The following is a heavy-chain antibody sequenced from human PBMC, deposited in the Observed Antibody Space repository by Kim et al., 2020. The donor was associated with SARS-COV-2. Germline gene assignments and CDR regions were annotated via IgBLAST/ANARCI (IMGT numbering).Heavy chain of an antibody. CDR1: GFTFSSYG. Sequence: GGSLRLSCAASGFTFSSYGMHWVRQAPGKGLEWVAVIWYDGSNKYYADSMKGRFTISRDNSKNTLYLQMNSLRAEDTAVYYCARSGYSGYDSHEGSYYYYGMDVWGQGTTVTVSS. CDR3: ARSGYSGYDSHEGSYYYYGMDV. CDR2: IWYDGSNK. J-gene: IGHJ6*02. D-gene: IGHD5-12*01. V-gene: IGHV3-33*01.